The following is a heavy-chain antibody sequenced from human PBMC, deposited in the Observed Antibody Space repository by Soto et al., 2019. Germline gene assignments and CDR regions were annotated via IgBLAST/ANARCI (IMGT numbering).Heavy chain of an antibody. J-gene: IGHJ4*02. D-gene: IGHD3-3*01. CDR2: IHAGNGDK. V-gene: IGHV1-3*01. CDR3: ARDVFYHFRSDSPSHFFDF. Sequence: ASVKVSCKTFGYTFTNYVLYWVRQAPGQRLEWMGWIHAGNGDKKYSEKFQGRVTITIDTSASTGFMELSRLRSEDTAVYYCARDVFYHFRSDSPSHFFDFWGQGSLVTVSS. CDR1: GYTFTNYV.